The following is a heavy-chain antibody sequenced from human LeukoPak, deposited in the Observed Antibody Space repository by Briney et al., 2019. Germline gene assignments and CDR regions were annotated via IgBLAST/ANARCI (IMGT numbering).Heavy chain of an antibody. Sequence: GESLKISCKGSGYRSTSYWIGWARQMPGKGLEWMGIIYPGDSDARYSPSFQGQVTISADKSISTAYLQWSSLKASDTAMYYCARRPLPPGIGGDYYFDYWGQGTLVTVSS. CDR2: IYPGDSDA. CDR3: ARRPLPPGIGGDYYFDY. V-gene: IGHV5-51*01. D-gene: IGHD1-26*01. CDR1: GYRSTSYW. J-gene: IGHJ4*02.